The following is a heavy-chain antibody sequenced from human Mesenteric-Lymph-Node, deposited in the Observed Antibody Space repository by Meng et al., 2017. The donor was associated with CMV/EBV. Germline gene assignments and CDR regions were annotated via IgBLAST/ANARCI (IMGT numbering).Heavy chain of an antibody. CDR3: ARDVDYGGNRAMGAFDI. V-gene: IGHV3-7*01. CDR1: GFTFSNAW. D-gene: IGHD4-23*01. J-gene: IGHJ3*02. Sequence: GGSLRLSCAASGFTFSNAWMSWVRQAPGKGLEWVANINQDGSEKYYVDSVKGRFTISRDNVKNSLYMQMNNLRTEDTAVYYCARDVDYGGNRAMGAFDIWGQGTMVTVSS. CDR2: INQDGSEK.